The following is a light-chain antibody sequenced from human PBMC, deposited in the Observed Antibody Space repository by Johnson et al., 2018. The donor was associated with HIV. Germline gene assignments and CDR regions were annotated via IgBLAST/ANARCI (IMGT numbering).Light chain of an antibody. J-gene: IGLJ1*01. Sequence: QPVLTQPPSVSAAPGQKVTISCSGNNSNIGNNYVSWYQQLPGTAPKLLIFENNKRPSGIPDRFSGSKSGTSATLDITGLQTGDEADYYCGTWDSSLSAGVFGPGTKVSFL. CDR1: NSNIGNNY. V-gene: IGLV1-51*02. CDR2: ENN. CDR3: GTWDSSLSAGV.